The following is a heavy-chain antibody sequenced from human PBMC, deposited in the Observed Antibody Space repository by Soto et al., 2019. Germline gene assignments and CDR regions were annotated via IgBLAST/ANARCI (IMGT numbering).Heavy chain of an antibody. V-gene: IGHV5-51*01. Sequence: GESLKISCKASGYVFARTWIGWVRQLPGKGLDWLGIIYPGDSETRYSPSFRGQVTFSVGMSISTAYLQWSSLKTSDIAIYYCARLVGAYDSYFDHWGQGTRVTVSS. CDR2: IYPGDSET. CDR1: GYVFARTW. D-gene: IGHD5-12*01. J-gene: IGHJ4*02. CDR3: ARLVGAYDSYFDH.